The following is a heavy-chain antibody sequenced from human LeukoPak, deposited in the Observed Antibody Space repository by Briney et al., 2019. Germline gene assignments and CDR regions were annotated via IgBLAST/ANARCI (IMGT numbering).Heavy chain of an antibody. CDR2: INPNSGGT. CDR3: ATGYCSGGSCTPLQPNWFDP. V-gene: IGHV1-2*02. Sequence: SVKVSCKASGYTFTGYYMHWVRQAPGQGLEWMGWINPNSGGTNYAQKFQGRVTMTRDTSISTAYMELSRLRSDDTAVYYCATGYCSGGSCTPLQPNWFDPWGQGTLVTVSS. J-gene: IGHJ5*02. CDR1: GYTFTGYY. D-gene: IGHD2-15*01.